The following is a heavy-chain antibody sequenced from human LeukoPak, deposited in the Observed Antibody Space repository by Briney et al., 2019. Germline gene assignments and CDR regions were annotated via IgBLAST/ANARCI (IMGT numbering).Heavy chain of an antibody. Sequence: GSLRLSCAASGFTFSSYEMNWVRQAPGKGLEWVSYINSGSSTIYYADSMKGRFTISRDNAKNSLYLQMNSLRAEDTAVYYCARRRRVSGYYNGMDVWGQGTTVAVSS. J-gene: IGHJ6*02. V-gene: IGHV3-48*03. CDR2: INSGSSTI. D-gene: IGHD3-10*01. CDR3: ARRRRVSGYYNGMDV. CDR1: GFTFSSYE.